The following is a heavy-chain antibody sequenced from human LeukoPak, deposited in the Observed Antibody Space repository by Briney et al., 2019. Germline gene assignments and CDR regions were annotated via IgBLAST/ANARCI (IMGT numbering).Heavy chain of an antibody. CDR1: GFTFSSYA. Sequence: GGSLRLSCAASGFTFSSYAMSWVRQAPGKGLEWVSAISGSGGSTYYADSVKGRFTISRDNSKNTLYLQMNSLRAEDTAVYYCARAYYDILTGLIGDSFDYWGQGTLVTVSS. V-gene: IGHV3-23*01. CDR3: ARAYYDILTGLIGDSFDY. CDR2: ISGSGGST. D-gene: IGHD3-9*01. J-gene: IGHJ4*02.